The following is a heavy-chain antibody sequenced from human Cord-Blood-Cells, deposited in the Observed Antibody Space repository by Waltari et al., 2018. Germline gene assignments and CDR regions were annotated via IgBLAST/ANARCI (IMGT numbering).Heavy chain of an antibody. CDR2: IYYSGRT. J-gene: IGHJ3*02. CDR1: GGSISSSSYY. CDR3: ARHRVVNDAFDI. V-gene: IGHV4-39*01. D-gene: IGHD2-15*01. Sequence: QLQLQELGPGLVKPSETLSLTCTVSGGSISSSSYYWGWIRQPPGKGLEWIGSIYYSGRTSRNPSLKSRVPISVDKSTNQFSLKLSSVTAADTAVYYCARHRVVNDAFDIWGQGTMVTDSS.